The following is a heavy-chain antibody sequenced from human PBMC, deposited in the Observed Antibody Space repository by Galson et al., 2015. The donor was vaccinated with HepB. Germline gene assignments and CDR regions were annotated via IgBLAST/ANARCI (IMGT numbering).Heavy chain of an antibody. CDR3: ARSLYGDYAFDI. Sequence: SLRLSCAASGFTFSSYGMHWVRQAPGKGLEWVAVIWYDGSNKYYADSVKGRFTISRDNSKNTLYLQMNSLRAEDTAVYYCARSLYGDYAFDIWGQGTMVTVSS. CDR1: GFTFSSYG. V-gene: IGHV3-33*01. CDR2: IWYDGSNK. J-gene: IGHJ3*02. D-gene: IGHD4-17*01.